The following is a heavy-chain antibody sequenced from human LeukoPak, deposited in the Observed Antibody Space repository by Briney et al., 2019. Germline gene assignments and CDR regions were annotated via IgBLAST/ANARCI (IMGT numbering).Heavy chain of an antibody. CDR2: IAYDGNNK. Sequence: GGSLRLSCVASGFTFSKYDVHWVRQAPGKGLEWVAVIAYDGNNKIYADSVEGRFTISRDNSKNTLYLQMNSLRAEDTAVYYCARAAAETGAFRDNWFDPWGQGTLVTVSS. J-gene: IGHJ5*02. CDR1: GFTFSKYD. D-gene: IGHD6-19*01. CDR3: ARAAAETGAFRDNWFDP. V-gene: IGHV3-30-3*01.